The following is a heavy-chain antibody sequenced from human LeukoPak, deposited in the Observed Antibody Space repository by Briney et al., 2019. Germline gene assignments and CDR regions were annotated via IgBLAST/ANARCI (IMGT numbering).Heavy chain of an antibody. J-gene: IGHJ4*02. D-gene: IGHD3-22*01. CDR2: INPNSGGT. V-gene: IGHV1-2*02. Sequence: AASVKVACKASGYTLTAYYMHWVRQAPGQGLEWMGWINPNSGGTNYAQKFQGRVTMTRDTSISTAYMELSRLRSDDTAVFYCARDYYDSSGYGSFDYWGQGTLVTVSS. CDR3: ARDYYDSSGYGSFDY. CDR1: GYTLTAYY.